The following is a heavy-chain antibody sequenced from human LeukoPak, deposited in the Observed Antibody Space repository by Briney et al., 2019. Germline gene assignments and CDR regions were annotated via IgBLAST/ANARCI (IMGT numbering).Heavy chain of an antibody. CDR1: GFTFSSYG. J-gene: IGHJ4*02. CDR2: ISWNSGSI. D-gene: IGHD1-7*01. Sequence: PGGSLRLSCAASGFTFSSYGMHWVRQAPGKGLEWVSGISWNSGSIGYADSVKGRLTISRDNAENSLYLQMNSLRAEDTALYYCAKDKLGTMAIYDYWGQGTLVTVSS. V-gene: IGHV3-9*01. CDR3: AKDKLGTMAIYDY.